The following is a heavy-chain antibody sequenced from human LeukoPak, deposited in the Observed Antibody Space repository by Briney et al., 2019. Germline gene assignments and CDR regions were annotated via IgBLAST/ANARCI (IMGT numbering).Heavy chain of an antibody. J-gene: IGHJ4*02. CDR1: GGSLSSSSYY. CDR2: IYYSGST. CDR3: ARRILTGYRYYFDY. Sequence: SETLSLTCTVSGGSLSSSSYYWGWIRPPPGKGLEWVGSIYYSGSTYYNPSLKSRVTISVDTSKNQFSLKLSSVTAADTAVYYCARRILTGYRYYFDYWGQGTLVTVSS. D-gene: IGHD3-9*01. V-gene: IGHV4-39*01.